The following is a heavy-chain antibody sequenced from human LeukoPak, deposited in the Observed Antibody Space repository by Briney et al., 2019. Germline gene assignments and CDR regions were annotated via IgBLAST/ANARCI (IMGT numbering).Heavy chain of an antibody. Sequence: SETLSLTCTVSGGSISSYYWSWIRQPPGKGLEWIGYIYYSGSTNYNPSLKSRVTISVDTSKNQFSLKLSSVTAADTAVYYCARGVMTTVTRAIDYWGQGTLVTVSS. CDR3: ARGVMTTVTRAIDY. CDR1: GGSISSYY. D-gene: IGHD4-17*01. V-gene: IGHV4-59*08. CDR2: IYYSGST. J-gene: IGHJ4*02.